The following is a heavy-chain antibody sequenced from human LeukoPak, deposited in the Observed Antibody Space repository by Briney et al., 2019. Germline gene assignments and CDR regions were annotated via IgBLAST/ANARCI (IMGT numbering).Heavy chain of an antibody. D-gene: IGHD3-10*01. CDR2: ISDSGRT. CDR1: GDSIRTYY. Sequence: RPSETLSLTCTVSGDSIRTYYWSWIRQPPGKGLEWIGYISDSGRTNYNPSLKSRVSISPDTSKNQLSLRLSSVTAADTAVYYCARDLRGDRITMVRGAFGSWAFDIWGQGTMVTVSS. CDR3: ARDLRGDRITMVRGAFGSWAFDI. V-gene: IGHV4-59*12. J-gene: IGHJ3*02.